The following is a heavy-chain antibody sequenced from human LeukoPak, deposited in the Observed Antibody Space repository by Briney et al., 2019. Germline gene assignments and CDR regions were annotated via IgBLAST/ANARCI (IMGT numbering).Heavy chain of an antibody. J-gene: IGHJ4*02. CDR2: INHSGGST. D-gene: IGHD6-13*01. CDR3: ASLIAAAGIPIDY. CDR1: GYTFTSYY. V-gene: IGHV1-46*01. Sequence: ASVKVSCKASGYTFTSYYMNWVRQAPEHGLEGMGIINHSGGSTSYAQKFQGRVTMTMDMSTSTVYMELSSLRAADTAVYYCASLIAAAGIPIDYWGQGTLVTVSA.